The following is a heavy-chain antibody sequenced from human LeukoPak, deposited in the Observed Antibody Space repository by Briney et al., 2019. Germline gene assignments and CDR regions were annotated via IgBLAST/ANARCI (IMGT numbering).Heavy chain of an antibody. D-gene: IGHD6-19*01. J-gene: IGHJ2*01. CDR1: GGSFSGYY. CDR2: INHSGST. CDR3: AKDPLNPPISVSGRENPYCNSDL. V-gene: IGHV4-34*01. Sequence: SETLSLTCAVYGGSFSGYYWSWIRQPPGKGLEWIGEINHSGSTNYNPSLKSRVTISVDTSKNQFSLKLSSVTAADTAVYYCAKDPLNPPISVSGRENPYCNSDLGG.